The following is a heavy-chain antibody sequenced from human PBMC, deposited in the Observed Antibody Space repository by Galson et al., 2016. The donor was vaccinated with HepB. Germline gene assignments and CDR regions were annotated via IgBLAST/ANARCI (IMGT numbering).Heavy chain of an antibody. D-gene: IGHD3-22*01. CDR3: TTDPPGPYYYETSGYYRTSDY. CDR2: IKSVIDGETK. Sequence: SLRLSCAGPGFSFTSVWMSWVRQAPGKGLEWVGRIKSVIDGETKDYAKPVRGRFAITGDDTKNTLYLQMNSLKIEDTAIYYCTTDPPGPYYYETSGYYRTSDYWGQGTLVTVSS. CDR1: GFSFTSVW. J-gene: IGHJ4*02. V-gene: IGHV3-15*01.